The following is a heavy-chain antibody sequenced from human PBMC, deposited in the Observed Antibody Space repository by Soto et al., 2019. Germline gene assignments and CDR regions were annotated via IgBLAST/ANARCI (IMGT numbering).Heavy chain of an antibody. Sequence: QLQLQESGPRLVKPSETLSLTCTVSGGSISSSSYYWGWIRQPPRKGLEWVGSIYYSGSTYYNPSRKGRVTISVDMSRNQFSLMLSSVTAADTAVYYCARRGYGEPFDYWGQGTLVTVSS. CDR2: IYYSGST. CDR3: ARRGYGEPFDY. J-gene: IGHJ4*02. V-gene: IGHV4-39*01. CDR1: GGSISSSSYY. D-gene: IGHD4-17*01.